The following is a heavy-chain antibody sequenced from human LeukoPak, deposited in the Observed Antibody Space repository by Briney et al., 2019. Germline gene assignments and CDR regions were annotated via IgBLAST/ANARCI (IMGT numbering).Heavy chain of an antibody. CDR1: GGTFSSYA. Sequence: SVKVSCKASGGTFSSYAISWVRQAPGQGLEWMGRIIPILGTANYAQKFQGRATITADKSTSTAYMELSSLRSEDTAVYYCARYTIDSSGYDYWGQGTLVTVSS. CDR3: ARYTIDSSGYDY. D-gene: IGHD6-19*01. CDR2: IIPILGTA. J-gene: IGHJ4*02. V-gene: IGHV1-69*04.